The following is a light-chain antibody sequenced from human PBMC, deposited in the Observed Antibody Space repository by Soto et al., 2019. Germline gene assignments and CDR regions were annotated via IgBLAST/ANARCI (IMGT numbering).Light chain of an antibody. CDR3: QQYGSSPPVT. Sequence: DIVMTQSPATLSVAPGERANLSCRASQSVSSSYLAWYQQKPGQAPRLLIYGASSRATGIPDRFSGSGSGTDFTLTISRLEPEDFAVYYCQQYGSSPPVTFGGGTKVDIK. J-gene: IGKJ4*01. CDR2: GAS. CDR1: QSVSSSY. V-gene: IGKV3-20*01.